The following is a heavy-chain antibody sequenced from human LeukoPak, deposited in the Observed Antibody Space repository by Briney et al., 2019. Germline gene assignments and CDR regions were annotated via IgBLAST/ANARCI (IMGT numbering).Heavy chain of an antibody. CDR2: IKQDGYEK. CDR1: GFTFSGYW. D-gene: IGHD1-26*01. Sequence: PGGSLRLSCAASGFTFSGYWMSWGRQTPEKGLEWVANIKQDGYEKYYVDSVKGRFTISRDNAKNSLYLQMNGLRADDTAVYYCARDKIVGPTTLDYWGQGTLVTVSS. J-gene: IGHJ4*02. V-gene: IGHV3-7*01. CDR3: ARDKIVGPTTLDY.